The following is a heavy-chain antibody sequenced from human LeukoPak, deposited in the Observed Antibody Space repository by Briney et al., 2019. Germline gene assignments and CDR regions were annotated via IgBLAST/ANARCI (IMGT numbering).Heavy chain of an antibody. V-gene: IGHV3-7*01. CDR3: ASLNYYYGSGSYLDY. J-gene: IGHJ4*02. CDR2: INQDGSDK. CDR1: GFTFSSYS. D-gene: IGHD3-10*01. Sequence: PGGSLRLSCAASGFTFSSYSMNWVRQAPGKGLECVTNINQDGSDKYYVDSVKGRFTISRDNTKNSLYLQMNSLRAEDTAVYYCASLNYYYGSGSYLDYWGQGTLVTVSS.